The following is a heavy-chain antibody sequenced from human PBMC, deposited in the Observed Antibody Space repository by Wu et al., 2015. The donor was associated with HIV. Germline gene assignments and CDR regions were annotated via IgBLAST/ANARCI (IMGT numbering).Heavy chain of an antibody. J-gene: IGHJ4*02. V-gene: IGHV1-46*01. D-gene: IGHD6-19*01. Sequence: VQLVQSGTDVRKPGASVKVSCKASGYTFTTSYMNWVRQAPGQGLEWMGIINPSGGSTNYAQKFQGRVXMTRDTSISTAFMELSRLRFDDTAIYFCARALRPVADALELDYWGQGTLVTVSS. CDR1: GYTFTTSY. CDR2: INPSGGST. CDR3: ARALRPVADALELDY.